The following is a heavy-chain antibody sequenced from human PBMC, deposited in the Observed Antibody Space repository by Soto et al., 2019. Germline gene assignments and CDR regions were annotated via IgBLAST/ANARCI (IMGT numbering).Heavy chain of an antibody. CDR2: IYYSGST. CDR3: ARVYTNWEEDYFDY. V-gene: IGHV4-59*01. CDR1: GGSISSYY. J-gene: IGHJ4*02. Sequence: QVQLQESGPGLVKPSETLSLTCTVSGGSISSYYWSWIRQPPGKGLEWIGYIYYSGSTNYNPSLTSRVTISVDTSKNQFSLKLSSVTAADTAVYYCARVYTNWEEDYFDYWGQGTLVTVSS. D-gene: IGHD1-26*01.